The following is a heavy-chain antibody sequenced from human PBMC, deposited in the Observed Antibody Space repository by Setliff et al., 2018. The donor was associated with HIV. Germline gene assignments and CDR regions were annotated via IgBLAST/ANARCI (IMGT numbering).Heavy chain of an antibody. CDR1: GFIVNNFE. CDR2: ISSSGTIK. CDR3: AREIVTLYTGGHYLYGIDV. D-gene: IGHD3-22*01. J-gene: IGHJ6*02. Sequence: GGSLRLSCAASGFIVNNFEMNWVRQAPGKGLEWISYISSSGTIKKYASSVRGRFTISRDNAKKSLYLQMDSLRAGDTAVYYCAREIVTLYTGGHYLYGIDVWGQGTAVTVSS. V-gene: IGHV3-48*03.